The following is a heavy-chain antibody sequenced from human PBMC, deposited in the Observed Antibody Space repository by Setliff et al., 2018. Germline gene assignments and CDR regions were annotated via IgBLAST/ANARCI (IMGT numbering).Heavy chain of an antibody. CDR2: ISPYYGST. CDR1: GYSFTVFG. CDR3: VRGQGPRTVVAIPFDH. D-gene: IGHD3-22*01. J-gene: IGHJ4*02. V-gene: IGHV1-18*01. Sequence: GGPVKVSCKTSGYSFTVFGISWVRQAPGQGLEWMGWISPYYGSTNYAQKFQGRVTMTTDTSTSTAYMELTSLTSDDTALYYCVRGQGPRTVVAIPFDHWGQGTLVTVSS.